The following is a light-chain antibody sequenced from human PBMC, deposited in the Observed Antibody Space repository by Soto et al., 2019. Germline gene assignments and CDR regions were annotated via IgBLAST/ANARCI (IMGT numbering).Light chain of an antibody. CDR1: QGISSY. J-gene: IGKJ5*01. CDR2: VAS. Sequence: DIQLTQSPSFLSASVGDRVTITCRASQGISSYLAWYQQKPRKAPKLLIYVASTLQSGVPSRFRGSGSGTEFTLTISSLQPEDFATYYCQEFNSYPITFGQETRLEIK. CDR3: QEFNSYPIT. V-gene: IGKV1-9*01.